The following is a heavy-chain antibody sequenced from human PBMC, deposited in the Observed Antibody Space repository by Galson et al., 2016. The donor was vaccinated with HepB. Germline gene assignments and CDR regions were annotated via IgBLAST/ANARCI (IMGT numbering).Heavy chain of an antibody. CDR3: ARGPGYSYVDY. J-gene: IGHJ4*02. CDR2: VSSDGSST. CDR1: GFTFSNFP. D-gene: IGHD5-18*01. Sequence: SGFTFSNFPMHWVRQAPGRGLEWVAVVSSDGSSTYYADSVRGRFTISRDNSKNTLFLQMSSLRTDDTAVYYCARGPGYSYVDYWGQGTLVTVSS. V-gene: IGHV3-30-3*01.